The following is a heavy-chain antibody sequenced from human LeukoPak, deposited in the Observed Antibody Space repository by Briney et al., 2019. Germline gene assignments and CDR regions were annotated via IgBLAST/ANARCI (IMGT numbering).Heavy chain of an antibody. D-gene: IGHD2-2*01. J-gene: IGHJ4*02. V-gene: IGHV1-46*01. CDR3: ARDGDCSSTSCYYPCDY. CDR1: GYTFTSYY. CDR2: XXPSGGST. Sequence: GASVKVSCKASGYTFTSYYMHWVRQAPGQGLEXXXXXXPSGGSTSYAQKFQGRVTMSRDTSTSTVYMELSSLRSEDTAVYYCARDGDCSSTSCYYPCDYWGQGTLVTVSS.